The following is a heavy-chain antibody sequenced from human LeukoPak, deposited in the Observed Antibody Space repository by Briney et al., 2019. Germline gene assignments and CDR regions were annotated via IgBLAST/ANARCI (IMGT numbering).Heavy chain of an antibody. Sequence: GGSLRLSCAASGFTFSEEYMSWIRQAPGKGLEWISCVSSSGTTIYYADSVKGRFTISRDNVKNSLYPQMNSLRVEDTAVYYCAKDGAFSASSFWGQGTMVAVSS. J-gene: IGHJ3*01. CDR2: VSSSGTTI. CDR1: GFTFSEEY. CDR3: AKDGAFSASSF. V-gene: IGHV3-11*01. D-gene: IGHD3-3*02.